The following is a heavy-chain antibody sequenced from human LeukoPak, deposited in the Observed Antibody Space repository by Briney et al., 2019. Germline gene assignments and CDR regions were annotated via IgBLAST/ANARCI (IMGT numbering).Heavy chain of an antibody. Sequence: SETLSLTCTVSGGSISSYYWSWIRQPAGKGLEWIGRIYTSGSTNYNPSLKSRVTMSVDTSKNQFSLKLSSVTAADTAVYYCAREGAFLWFGELYGESWFDPWGQGTLVTVSS. V-gene: IGHV4-4*07. CDR1: GGSISSYY. CDR2: IYTSGST. CDR3: AREGAFLWFGELYGESWFDP. D-gene: IGHD3-10*01. J-gene: IGHJ5*02.